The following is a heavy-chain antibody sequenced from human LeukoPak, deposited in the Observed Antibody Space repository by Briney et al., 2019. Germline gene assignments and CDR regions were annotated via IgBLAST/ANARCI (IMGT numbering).Heavy chain of an antibody. CDR2: IGSSGSAGGNI. J-gene: IGHJ6*03. Sequence: GGSLRLSCAASGFSFSGFGMNWVRQAPGKGLEWISYIGSSGSAGGNIYYAVSVKGRFTVSRDNAKDSLFLQMNSLQDADTAVYYCARAPTPYFTYYMDVWGKGTTVTVSS. D-gene: IGHD2-21*01. CDR3: ARAPTPYFTYYMDV. CDR1: GFSFSGFG. V-gene: IGHV3-48*02.